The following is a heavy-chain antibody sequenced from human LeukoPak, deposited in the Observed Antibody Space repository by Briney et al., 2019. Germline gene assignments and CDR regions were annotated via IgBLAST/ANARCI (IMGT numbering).Heavy chain of an antibody. Sequence: SETLSLTCTVSGGSISSHYWSWIRQPPGKGLEWIGYIYYSGSTNYNPSLKSRVTISVDTSKNQFSLKLSSVTAADTAVYYCASSTDYDNLRYAFDIWGQGTMVTVSS. CDR3: ASSTDYDNLRYAFDI. CDR1: GGSISSHY. D-gene: IGHD4-17*01. CDR2: IYYSGST. V-gene: IGHV4-59*11. J-gene: IGHJ3*02.